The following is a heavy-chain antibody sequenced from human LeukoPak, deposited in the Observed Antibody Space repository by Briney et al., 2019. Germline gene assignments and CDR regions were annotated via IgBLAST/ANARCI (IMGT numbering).Heavy chain of an antibody. D-gene: IGHD2-15*01. CDR1: GDTFTSYN. CDR2: MNPNSGNT. J-gene: IGHJ5*02. V-gene: IGHV1-8*03. CDR3: ARDSTPFRRGTNWFDP. Sequence: ASVKVSCKASGDTFTSYNFNWVRQATGQGLEWMGWMNPNSGNTGYAQKFQGRVTITRNTSISTAYMELSSLRSEDTAVYYCARDSTPFRRGTNWFDPWGQGTLVTVSS.